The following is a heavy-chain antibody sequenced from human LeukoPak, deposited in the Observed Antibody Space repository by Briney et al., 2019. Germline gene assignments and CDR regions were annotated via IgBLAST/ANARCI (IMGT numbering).Heavy chain of an antibody. Sequence: KPGGSLRLSCAASGFTFSSYSMNWVRQAPGKGLEWVSSISSSGSYIYYADSVKGRFTISRDNAKNSLYLQMNSLRAEDTAVYYCAAGYYYDSSGYSNWGQGTLVTVSS. CDR1: GFTFSSYS. J-gene: IGHJ4*02. CDR3: AAGYYYDSSGYSN. V-gene: IGHV3-21*01. D-gene: IGHD3-22*01. CDR2: ISSSGSYI.